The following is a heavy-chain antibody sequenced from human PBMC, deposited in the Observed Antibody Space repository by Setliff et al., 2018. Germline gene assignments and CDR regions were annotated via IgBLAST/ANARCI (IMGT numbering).Heavy chain of an antibody. CDR2: INHSGST. V-gene: IGHV4-34*01. Sequence: LSLTCAVYGGSFSGYYWSWIRQPPGKGLEWIGEINHSGSTNYNPSLKSRVTISVDTSKNQFSLKLSSVTAADTAVYYCARMTGFLYMDVWGKGTPVTVSS. CDR1: GGSFSGYY. J-gene: IGHJ6*03. CDR3: ARMTGFLYMDV. D-gene: IGHD3-3*01.